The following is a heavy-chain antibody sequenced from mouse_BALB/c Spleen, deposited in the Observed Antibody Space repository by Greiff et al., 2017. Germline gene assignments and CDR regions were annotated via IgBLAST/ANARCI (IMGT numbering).Heavy chain of an antibody. V-gene: IGHV3-6*02. Sequence: ESGPGLVKPSQSLSLTCSVTGYSITSGYYWNWIRQFPGNKLEWMGYISYDGSNNYNPSLKNRISITRDTSKNQFFLKLNSVTTEDTATYYCARGGLGSSYYAMDYWGQGTSVTVSS. CDR1: GYSITSGYY. D-gene: IGHD1-1*01. J-gene: IGHJ4*01. CDR2: ISYDGSN. CDR3: ARGGLGSSYYAMDY.